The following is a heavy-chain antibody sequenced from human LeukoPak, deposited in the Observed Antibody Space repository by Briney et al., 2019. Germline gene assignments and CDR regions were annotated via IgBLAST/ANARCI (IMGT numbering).Heavy chain of an antibody. V-gene: IGHV4-59*10. D-gene: IGHD3-10*01. J-gene: IGHJ4*02. CDR2: IYTSGST. Sequence: PSETLSLTCAVYGGSFSGYYWSWIRQPAGKGLEWIGHIYTSGSTNYNPSLKSRVTISVDTSENQLFLKLSSVTAADTAVYYCARSYYGSGSYQGYWGQGTLVTVSS. CDR3: ARSYYGSGSYQGY. CDR1: GGSFSGYY.